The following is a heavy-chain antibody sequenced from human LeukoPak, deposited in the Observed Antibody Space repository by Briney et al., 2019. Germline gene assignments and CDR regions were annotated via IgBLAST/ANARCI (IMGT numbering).Heavy chain of an antibody. Sequence: GASVKVSCKASGYTFTSYGISWVRQAPGQGLEWMGRIIPILGIANYAQKFQGRVTITADKSTSTAYMELSSLRSEDTAVYYCARDIPHYDILTGYYTGEYYFDYWGQGTLVTVSS. CDR3: ARDIPHYDILTGYYTGEYYFDY. D-gene: IGHD3-9*01. CDR2: IIPILGIA. V-gene: IGHV1-69*04. CDR1: GYTFTSYG. J-gene: IGHJ4*02.